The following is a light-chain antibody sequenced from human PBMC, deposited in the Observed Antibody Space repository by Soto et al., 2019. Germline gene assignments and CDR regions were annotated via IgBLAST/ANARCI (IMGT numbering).Light chain of an antibody. V-gene: IGLV1-44*01. J-gene: IGLJ2*01. Sequence: QPVLTQPPSASGTPGQRVTICCSGSSSNIGSNSVYWYQQLPGTAPKLLIYINNQRPSGVPDRFSGSKSGTSASLAISGLQSADEGDYYCAAWNDSLNGPLFGGGTKLTVL. CDR1: SSNIGSNS. CDR2: INN. CDR3: AAWNDSLNGPL.